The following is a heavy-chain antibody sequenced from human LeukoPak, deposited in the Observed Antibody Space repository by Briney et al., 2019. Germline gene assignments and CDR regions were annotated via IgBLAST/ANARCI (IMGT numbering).Heavy chain of an antibody. J-gene: IGHJ3*02. CDR3: ATQGNMVRGATPDAFDI. CDR1: GFTFSSYA. CDR2: ISGSGGST. V-gene: IGHV3-23*01. D-gene: IGHD3-10*01. Sequence: GGSLRLSCAASGFTFSSYAMSWVRQAPGKGLEWVSAISGSGGSTYYADSVKGRFTISRDNSKNTLYLQMNSLRAEDTAVYYCATQGNMVRGATPDAFDIWGQGTMVTVSS.